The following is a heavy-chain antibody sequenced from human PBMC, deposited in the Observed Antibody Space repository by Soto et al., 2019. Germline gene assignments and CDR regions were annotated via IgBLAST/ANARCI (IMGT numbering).Heavy chain of an antibody. J-gene: IGHJ5*02. CDR1: GDSISSSTYY. D-gene: IGHD6-13*01. CDR3: ARGRGITASGTSWFDP. V-gene: IGHV4-39*01. Sequence: SETLSLTCTVSGDSISSSTYYWGWIRQPPGKGLEWIGNIYYSGTTYHNPSLKSRATISVDTSKNQFSLKLSSVTAADTVVYYCARGRGITASGTSWFDPCAQGALVTVSS. CDR2: IYYSGTT.